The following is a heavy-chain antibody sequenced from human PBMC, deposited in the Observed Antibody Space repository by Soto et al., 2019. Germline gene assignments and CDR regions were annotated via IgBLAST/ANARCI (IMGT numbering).Heavy chain of an antibody. CDR1: GFTFSSYA. V-gene: IGHV3-23*01. CDR3: AKDLPSDDFWSGYRRDYFDY. CDR2: ISGSGGST. J-gene: IGHJ4*02. D-gene: IGHD3-3*01. Sequence: EVQLLESGGGLVQPGGSLRLSCAASGFTFSSYAMSWVRQAPGKGLEWVSAISGSGGSTYYADSVKGRFTISRDNSKNTLYLQMNSLRAEDTAVYYCAKDLPSDDFWSGYRRDYFDYWGQGTLVTVSS.